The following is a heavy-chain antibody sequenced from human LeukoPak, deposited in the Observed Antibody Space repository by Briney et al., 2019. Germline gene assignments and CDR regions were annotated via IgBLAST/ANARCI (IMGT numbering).Heavy chain of an antibody. CDR3: ARASTGGHYGGNSYDY. J-gene: IGHJ4*02. Sequence: PSETLSLTCAVSGGSISSSNWWSWVRQPPGKGLEWIGEIYHSGSTYYNPSLKSRVTISEDTSKNQFSLKLSSVTAADTAVYYCARASTGGHYGGNSYDYWGQGTLVTVSS. D-gene: IGHD4-23*01. CDR1: GGSISSSNW. V-gene: IGHV4-4*02. CDR2: IYHSGST.